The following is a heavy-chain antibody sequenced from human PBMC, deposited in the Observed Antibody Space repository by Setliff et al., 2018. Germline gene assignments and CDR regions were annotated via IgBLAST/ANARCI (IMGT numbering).Heavy chain of an antibody. CDR2: INPNSGGT. Sequence: ASVKVSCKTSGYTFTGYFIHWVRQAPGQGLEWMGWINPNSGGTNYAQKFQGRVTMTRDASINTAFMHLSSLKSDDMAVYYCAREPYDYIWGSYRSPYFDHWGQGALVTV. V-gene: IGHV1-2*02. J-gene: IGHJ4*02. CDR3: AREPYDYIWGSYRSPYFDH. D-gene: IGHD3-16*02. CDR1: GYTFTGYF.